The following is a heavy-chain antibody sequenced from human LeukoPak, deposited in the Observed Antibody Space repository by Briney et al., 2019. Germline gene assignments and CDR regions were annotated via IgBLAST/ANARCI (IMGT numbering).Heavy chain of an antibody. D-gene: IGHD3-9*01. CDR1: GGTFSSYA. V-gene: IGHV1-69*01. J-gene: IGHJ4*02. Sequence: SVKVSCKAFGGTFSSYAISWVRQAPGQGLEWMGGIIPIFGTANYAQKFQGRVTITADESTSTAYMELSSLRSEDTAVYYCARGIDILTGYFDYWGQGTLVTVSS. CDR2: IIPIFGTA. CDR3: ARGIDILTGYFDY.